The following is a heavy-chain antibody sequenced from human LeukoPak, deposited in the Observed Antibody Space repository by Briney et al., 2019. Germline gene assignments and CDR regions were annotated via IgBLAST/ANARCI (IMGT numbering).Heavy chain of an antibody. D-gene: IGHD3-9*01. J-gene: IGHJ4*02. CDR2: ISSSSSYI. CDR1: GFTFSSYS. CDR3: ARGSGRYFDWFNFDY. Sequence: GGSLRLSCAASGFTFSSYSMNWVRQAPGKGLEWVSSISSSSSYIYYADSVKGRFTISRDNAKNSLYLQMNSLRAEDTAVYYCARGSGRYFDWFNFDYWGQGTLVTVSS. V-gene: IGHV3-21*01.